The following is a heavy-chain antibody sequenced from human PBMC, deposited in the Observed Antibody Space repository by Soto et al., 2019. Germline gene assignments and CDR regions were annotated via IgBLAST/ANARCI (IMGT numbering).Heavy chain of an antibody. CDR3: ARSQGSSTSLEIYYYYYYGMDV. D-gene: IGHD2-2*01. CDR1: GGTFSSYA. Sequence: SVKVSCKASGGTFSSYAISWVRQAPGQGLEWMGGIIPISGTANYAQKFQGRVTITADESTSTAYMELSSLRSEDTAVYYCARSQGSSTSLEIYYYYYYGMDVCGQATTVTVSS. V-gene: IGHV1-69*13. CDR2: IIPISGTA. J-gene: IGHJ6*02.